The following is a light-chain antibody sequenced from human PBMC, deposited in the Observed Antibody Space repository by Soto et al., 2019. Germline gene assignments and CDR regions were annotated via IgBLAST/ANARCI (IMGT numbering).Light chain of an antibody. CDR2: AAS. CDR1: QSISSY. CDR3: QQSYSTPIT. J-gene: IGKJ5*01. Sequence: DIEMTQSPSSLSSSVGDRVTIYRRAIQSISSYFNWYQQKPGKAPKLLIYAASSLQSGVPSRFSGSGSGTDFTLTISSLQPEDFATYYCQQSYSTPITFGQGTRLEI. V-gene: IGKV1-39*01.